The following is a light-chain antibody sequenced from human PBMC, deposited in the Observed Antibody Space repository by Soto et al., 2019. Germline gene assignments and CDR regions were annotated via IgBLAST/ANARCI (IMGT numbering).Light chain of an antibody. CDR3: AAWDDSLNVVV. Sequence: QSVLTQPPSASGTPGQRVTISCSGSSSNIGSNTVNWYQQLPGTAPKLLIYXNNQRPSGVPDRFSGSKSGTSASLAISGLXXXXXXXYYCAAWDDSLNVVVFGGGTKLTVL. J-gene: IGLJ2*01. V-gene: IGLV1-44*01. CDR1: SSNIGSNT. CDR2: XNN.